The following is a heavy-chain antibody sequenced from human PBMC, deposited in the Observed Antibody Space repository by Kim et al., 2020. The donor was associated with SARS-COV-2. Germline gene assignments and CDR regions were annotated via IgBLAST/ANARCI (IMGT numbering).Heavy chain of an antibody. D-gene: IGHD3-22*01. Sequence: GGSLRLSCAASGFTFSSYAMSWVRQAPGKGLEWVSAISGSGGSTYYADSVKGRFTISRDNSKNTLYLQMNSLRAEDTAVYYCAKVGDDYYYDSSGYYQPRHIRYYFDYWGQGTLVTVSS. CDR1: GFTFSSYA. J-gene: IGHJ4*02. CDR2: ISGSGGST. CDR3: AKVGDDYYYDSSGYYQPRHIRYYFDY. V-gene: IGHV3-23*01.